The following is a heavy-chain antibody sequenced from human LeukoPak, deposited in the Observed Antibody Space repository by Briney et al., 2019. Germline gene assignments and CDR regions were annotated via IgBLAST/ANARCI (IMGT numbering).Heavy chain of an antibody. V-gene: IGHV1-69*04. Sequence: SVKVSCKASGGTFSSYAISWVRQASGQGLEWMGRIIPIFGIANYAQKFQGRVTITADKSTSTAYMELSSLRSEDTAVYYCARDLSRGIVVVPAAMSPWFDPWGQGTLVTVSS. CDR1: GGTFSSYA. CDR3: ARDLSRGIVVVPAAMSPWFDP. D-gene: IGHD2-2*01. J-gene: IGHJ5*02. CDR2: IIPIFGIA.